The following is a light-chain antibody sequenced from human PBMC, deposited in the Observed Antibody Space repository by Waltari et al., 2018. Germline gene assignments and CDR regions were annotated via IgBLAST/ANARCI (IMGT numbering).Light chain of an antibody. Sequence: DIQMTQSPSTLSASVGDKVTITCRASQSISSRLAWYQHKPGKAPKFLIYRASDLESGVPSRFSGSGSGTEFTLTITGLQPEDFATYHCQQYDTYSRTFGQGTRIEV. V-gene: IGKV1-5*03. CDR1: QSISSR. CDR2: RAS. J-gene: IGKJ1*01. CDR3: QQYDTYSRT.